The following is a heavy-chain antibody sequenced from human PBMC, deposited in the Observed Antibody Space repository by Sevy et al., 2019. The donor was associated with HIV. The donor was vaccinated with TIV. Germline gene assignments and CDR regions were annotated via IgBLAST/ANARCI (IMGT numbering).Heavy chain of an antibody. V-gene: IGHV3-30*18. Sequence: GGSLRLSCAASGFSFDRFAMHWVRQAPGKGLEWVALISYDGGNKYYADFVRGRFSISRDNSKNTLFLQMNRLSPEDTGIYYCAKIPRGYSYASFLDSWGQGTPVTVSS. CDR2: ISYDGGNK. D-gene: IGHD5-18*01. CDR1: GFSFDRFA. J-gene: IGHJ4*02. CDR3: AKIPRGYSYASFLDS.